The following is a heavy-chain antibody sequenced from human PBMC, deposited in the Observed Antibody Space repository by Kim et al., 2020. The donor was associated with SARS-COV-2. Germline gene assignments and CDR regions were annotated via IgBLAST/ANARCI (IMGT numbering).Heavy chain of an antibody. CDR1: GFTFSSYA. V-gene: IGHV3-64D*06. J-gene: IGHJ4*02. D-gene: IGHD6-19*01. Sequence: GGSLRLSCSASGFTFSSYAMHWVRQAPGKGLEYVSAISSNGGSTYYADSVKGRFTISRDNSKNTLYLQISSLRAEDTAVYYCVKLVYSSGWYWGQGTLVTVSS. CDR2: ISSNGGST. CDR3: VKLVYSSGWY.